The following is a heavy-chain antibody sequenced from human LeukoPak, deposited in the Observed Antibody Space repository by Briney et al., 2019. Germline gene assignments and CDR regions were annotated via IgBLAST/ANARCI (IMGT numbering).Heavy chain of an antibody. CDR1: GYTFTNYY. Sequence: VASVKVSCKASGYTFTNYYIHWVRQAPGQGPKWMGIVNPRTDYTTYAQKFQGRITMTTDTSTDTTYMQLSSLTSDDTAIYYCARSLRQNLPFYGLDVWGQGTTVTVSS. J-gene: IGHJ6*02. CDR3: ARSLRQNLPFYGLDV. V-gene: IGHV1-46*01. D-gene: IGHD5-12*01. CDR2: VNPRTDYT.